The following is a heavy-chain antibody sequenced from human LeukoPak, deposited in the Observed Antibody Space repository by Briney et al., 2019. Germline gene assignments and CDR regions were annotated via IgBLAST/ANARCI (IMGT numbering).Heavy chain of an antibody. CDR3: ANFGDAYDAFDI. J-gene: IGHJ3*02. CDR1: GFTFSSYG. D-gene: IGHD5-24*01. V-gene: IGHV3-30*18. CDR2: ISYDGSNK. Sequence: GGSLRLSCAASGFTFSSYGMPWVRQAPGKGLEWVAVISYDGSNKYYADSVKGRFTISRDNSKNTLYLQMNSLRAEDTAVYYCANFGDAYDAFDIWGQGTMVTVSS.